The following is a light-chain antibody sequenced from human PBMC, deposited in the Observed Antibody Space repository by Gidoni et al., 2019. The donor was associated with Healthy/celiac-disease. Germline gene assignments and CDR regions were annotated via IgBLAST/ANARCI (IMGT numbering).Light chain of an antibody. CDR1: KLGDKY. CDR2: QDS. CDR3: QAWDSSTARVVV. J-gene: IGLJ2*01. V-gene: IGLV3-1*01. Sequence: SYELTQPPSVSVSPGQTASITCSGDKLGDKYACWYQQKPGQSPVLVIYQDSKRPSGISERFSGSNSGNTATLTISGTQAMDEADYYCQAWDSSTARVVVFGGGTKLTVL.